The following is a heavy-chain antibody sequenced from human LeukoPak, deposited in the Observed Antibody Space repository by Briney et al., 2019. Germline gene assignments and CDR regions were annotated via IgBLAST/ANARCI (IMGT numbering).Heavy chain of an antibody. V-gene: IGHV4-59*01. J-gene: IGHJ5*02. CDR1: GGSISSYY. Sequence: SETLSLTCTVSGGSISSYYWRWIRQPPGKGREGSGYIYYSGSTNYNPSLKSRVTISVDTSKNQFSLKLSSVTAADTAVYYCARDGDPGNRFDPWGQGTLVTVSS. D-gene: IGHD7-27*01. CDR3: ARDGDPGNRFDP. CDR2: IYYSGST.